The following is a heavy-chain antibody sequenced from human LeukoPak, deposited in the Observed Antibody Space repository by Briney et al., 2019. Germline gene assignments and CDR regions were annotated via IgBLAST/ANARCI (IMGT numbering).Heavy chain of an antibody. D-gene: IGHD3-22*01. CDR1: GFTVSSNY. V-gene: IGHV3-43D*03. Sequence: GGSLRLSCAASGFTVSSNYMSWVRQAPGKGLEWVSLISWDGGSTYYADSVKGRFAISRDNSKNSLYLQMNSLRAEDTALYYCAKDISGEYDSSGYPDYWGQGTLVTVSS. CDR3: AKDISGEYDSSGYPDY. J-gene: IGHJ4*02. CDR2: ISWDGGST.